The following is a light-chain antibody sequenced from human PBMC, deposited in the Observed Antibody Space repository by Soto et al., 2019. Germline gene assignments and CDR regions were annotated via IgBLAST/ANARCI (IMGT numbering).Light chain of an antibody. J-gene: IGLJ3*02. CDR3: SSFTSSSTLV. V-gene: IGLV2-14*01. Sequence: QSVLTQPASVSGSPGQSITFSCTGTSSDVGRYNYVSWYQQHPAKAPKLMIYEVSNRPSGVSSRFSGSKSGNTASLTISGLQAEDEADYYCSSFTSSSTLVFGGGTKLTVL. CDR2: EVS. CDR1: SSDVGRYNY.